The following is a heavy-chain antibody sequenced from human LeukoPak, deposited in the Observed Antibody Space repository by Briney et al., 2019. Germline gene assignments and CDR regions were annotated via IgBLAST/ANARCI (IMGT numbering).Heavy chain of an antibody. Sequence: SETLSLTCTVSDGSISSSIYYWGWIRQPPGKGLEWVASIYYSGSTYYNPSLKSRVTMSVDTSKNQFSLKLSSVTAADTAVYYCARARQDCSSTSCYTHNLDYWGQGTLVTVSS. CDR3: ARARQDCSSTSCYTHNLDY. V-gene: IGHV4-39*07. J-gene: IGHJ4*02. D-gene: IGHD2-2*02. CDR1: DGSISSSIYY. CDR2: IYYSGST.